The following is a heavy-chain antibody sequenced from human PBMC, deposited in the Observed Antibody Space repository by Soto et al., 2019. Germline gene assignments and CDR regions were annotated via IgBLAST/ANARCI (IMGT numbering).Heavy chain of an antibody. D-gene: IGHD3-3*01. CDR3: ARGFAVLRFLEWLQNFDY. Sequence: GGSLRLSCAASGFTFSSYAMHWIRQAPGKGLEWVAVISYDGSNKYYADSVKGRFTISRDNSKNTLYLQMNSLRAEDTAVYYCARGFAVLRFLEWLQNFDYWGKGTRVTVSS. CDR2: ISYDGSNK. CDR1: GFTFSSYA. V-gene: IGHV3-30-3*01. J-gene: IGHJ4*02.